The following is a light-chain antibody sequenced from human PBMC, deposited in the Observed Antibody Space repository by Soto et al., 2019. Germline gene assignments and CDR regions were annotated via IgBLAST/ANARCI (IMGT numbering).Light chain of an antibody. J-gene: IGKJ2*01. V-gene: IGKV3-20*01. CDR1: QTLRRTY. CDR3: HQYDKAPQT. CDR2: GAS. Sequence: IGLMQSPCTLSLSPGERATLSCRASQTLRRTYIAWYQQKPGQAPRVLIYGASKRATGIPDRFSGSGSGTDFSLTISRLEPEDFAVYYCHQYDKAPQTYGQGTKVHIK.